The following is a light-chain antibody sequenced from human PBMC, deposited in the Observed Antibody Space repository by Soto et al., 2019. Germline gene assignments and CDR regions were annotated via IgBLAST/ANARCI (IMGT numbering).Light chain of an antibody. Sequence: DIQMTQSPSTLSASVGDRVTITCRASQSISSWLAWYQQKPGKAPKLLIYAASSLQSGVPSRFSGSGSETDFTLTISSLQPEDFATYSCQQSYSTPITFGQGTRLEIK. CDR1: QSISSW. CDR3: QQSYSTPIT. CDR2: AAS. V-gene: IGKV1-39*01. J-gene: IGKJ5*01.